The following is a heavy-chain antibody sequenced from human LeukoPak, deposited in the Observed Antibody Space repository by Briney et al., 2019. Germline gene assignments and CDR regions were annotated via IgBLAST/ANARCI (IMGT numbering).Heavy chain of an antibody. Sequence: SQTLSLTCAISGDSVSSNSAAWNWIRQSPSRGLEWLGRTYYRSKWYNDYAVSVKSRITINPDTSKNQFSLQLNSVTPEDTAVYYCASELYIAVAGPVRYYGMDVWGQGTTVTVSS. CDR3: ASELYIAVAGPVRYYGMDV. J-gene: IGHJ6*02. CDR1: GDSVSSNSAA. V-gene: IGHV6-1*01. D-gene: IGHD6-19*01. CDR2: TYYRSKWYN.